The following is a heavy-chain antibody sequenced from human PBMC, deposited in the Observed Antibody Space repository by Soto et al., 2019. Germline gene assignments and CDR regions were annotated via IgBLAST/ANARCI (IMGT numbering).Heavy chain of an antibody. CDR1: GHTLTELS. J-gene: IGHJ4*02. V-gene: IGHV1-24*01. CDR2: FDPEDGEI. D-gene: IGHD1-1*01. Sequence: QVQLVQSGAEVKKPGASVKVSCRISGHTLTELSVHWVRQAPGKGLEWMGGFDPEDGEIIHAQKFQGRVTMTEDTSAASAYMEVSSLTAEDTAVYYCVAVGTRWLQSPLDYWGQGTLVTVSS. CDR3: VAVGTRWLQSPLDY.